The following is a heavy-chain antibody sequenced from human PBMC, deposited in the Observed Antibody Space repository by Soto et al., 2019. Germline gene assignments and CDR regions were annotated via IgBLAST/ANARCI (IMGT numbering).Heavy chain of an antibody. CDR1: GGSISSYY. Sequence: SETLSLTCTVSGGSISSYYWSWIRQPPGKGLEWIGYIYYSGSTNYNPSLKSRVTISVDTSKNQFSLKLSSVTAADTAVYYCARGTVYCSSTSCYIGYYYYYMDVWGKGTTVTVSS. J-gene: IGHJ6*03. D-gene: IGHD2-2*02. CDR2: IYYSGST. CDR3: ARGTVYCSSTSCYIGYYYYYMDV. V-gene: IGHV4-59*01.